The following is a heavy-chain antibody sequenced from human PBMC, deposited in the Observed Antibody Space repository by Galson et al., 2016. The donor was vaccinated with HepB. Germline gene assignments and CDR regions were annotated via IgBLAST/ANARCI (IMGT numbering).Heavy chain of an antibody. CDR2: ISYHGRNK. J-gene: IGHJ4*02. CDR1: GFTFSSYG. Sequence: SLRLSCAASGFTFSSYGMHWVRQAPGKGLEWVALISYHGRNKYYTDSVKGRFTISRDNSKNTLYLQMNSLRAEDTAVYYCAKDPYLRGGYGFYYFDYWGQGTLVTVSS. CDR3: AKDPYLRGGYGFYYFDY. D-gene: IGHD5-18*01. V-gene: IGHV3-30*18.